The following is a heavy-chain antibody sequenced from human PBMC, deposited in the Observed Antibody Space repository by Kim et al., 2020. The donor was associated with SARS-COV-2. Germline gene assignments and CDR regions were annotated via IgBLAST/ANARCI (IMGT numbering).Heavy chain of an antibody. D-gene: IGHD3-16*02. CDR1: GGSFSGYY. J-gene: IGHJ5*02. V-gene: IGHV4-34*01. CDR3: VRGGPPYDYVWGSYRPNWFDP. Sequence: SETLSLTCAVYGGSFSGYYWSWIRQPPGKGLEWIGEINHSGSTNYNPSLKSRVTISVDTSKNQFSLKLSSVTAADTAVYYCVRGGPPYDYVWGSYRPNWFDPWGQGTLVTVSS. CDR2: INHSGST.